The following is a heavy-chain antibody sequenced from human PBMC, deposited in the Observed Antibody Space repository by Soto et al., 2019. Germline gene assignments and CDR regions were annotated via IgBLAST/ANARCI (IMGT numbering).Heavy chain of an antibody. D-gene: IGHD5-18*01. Sequence: GALRPPCATSGFTFSSYAMSWVRQAPGQGLEWGSAISGSGDNTYYADSVKSRITISRDNSKNTLYLQMNSLGSYCTAVYYCAKDGVDTAMSYWGQGTLVTVSS. V-gene: IGHV3-23*01. CDR1: GFTFSSYA. J-gene: IGHJ4*02. CDR2: ISGSGDNT. CDR3: AKDGVDTAMSY.